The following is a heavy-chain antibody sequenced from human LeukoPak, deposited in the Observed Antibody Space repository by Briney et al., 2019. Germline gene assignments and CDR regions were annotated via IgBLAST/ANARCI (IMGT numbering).Heavy chain of an antibody. CDR1: GGSFSGYY. V-gene: IGHV4-34*01. Sequence: SETLSLTCAVYGGSFSGYYWSWIRQPPGKGLEWIGEINHSGSTNYNPSLMSRVTISVDTSKNQFSLKLSSVTAADTAVYYCAGVRLLRLAVAGRRTNWYFDLWGRGTLVTVSS. D-gene: IGHD6-19*01. J-gene: IGHJ2*01. CDR3: AGVRLLRLAVAGRRTNWYFDL. CDR2: INHSGST.